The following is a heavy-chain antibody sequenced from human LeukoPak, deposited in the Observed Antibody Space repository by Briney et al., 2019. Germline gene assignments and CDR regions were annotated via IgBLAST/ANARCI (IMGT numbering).Heavy chain of an antibody. CDR2: INPNSGGT. D-gene: IGHD1-7*01. CDR3: ASRRGITGTTKAFDI. V-gene: IGHV1-2*02. Sequence: ASVKVSCKASGYTFTGYYMHWVRQAPGQGLEWMGWINPNSGGTNYAQKFQGRVTMTRDTSISTAYMELSRLRSDDTAVYYCASRRGITGTTKAFDIWGQGTMVTVS. J-gene: IGHJ3*02. CDR1: GYTFTGYY.